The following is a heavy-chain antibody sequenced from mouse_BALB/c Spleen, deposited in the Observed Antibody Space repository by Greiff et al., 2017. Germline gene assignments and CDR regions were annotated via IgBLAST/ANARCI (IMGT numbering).Heavy chain of an antibody. CDR3: TRTLRLRYYFDY. CDR1: GYSITSGYS. V-gene: IGHV3-1*02. J-gene: IGHJ2*01. D-gene: IGHD1-2*01. CDR2: IHYSGNT. Sequence: EVKLVESGPDLVKPSQSLSLTCTVTGYSITSGYSSHWLRQFPGNKLEWMGYIHYSGNTNYIPSLKSRISITRDTSKNQFFLQLNSVTTEDTATYYCTRTLRLRYYFDYWGQGTTLTVSS.